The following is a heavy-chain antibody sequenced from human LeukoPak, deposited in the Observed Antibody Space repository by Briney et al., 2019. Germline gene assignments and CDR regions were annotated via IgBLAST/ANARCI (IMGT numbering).Heavy chain of an antibody. CDR1: GDSISTSGYY. CDR2: IYFSGST. Sequence: PSETLSLTCTVSGDSISTSGYYWGWIRQPPGTGLEWIGSIYFSGSTYYNPSLKNRVSISVDTSKNQFSLKLTSVTAADTAVYYCARHKGSYSHLDSWGQGTLVTVSS. D-gene: IGHD1-26*01. J-gene: IGHJ4*02. CDR3: ARHKGSYSHLDS. V-gene: IGHV4-39*01.